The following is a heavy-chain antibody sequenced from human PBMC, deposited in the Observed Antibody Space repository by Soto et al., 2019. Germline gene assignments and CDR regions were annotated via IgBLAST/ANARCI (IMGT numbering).Heavy chain of an antibody. CDR2: IYHSGST. Sequence: SETLSLTCAVSSGSISSSNWWSWVRQPPGKGLEWIGEIYHSGSTNYNPSLKSRVTISVDKSKNQFSLKLSSVTAADTAVYYCARVRGHDYGDSPIDYSGQGTLVTVST. V-gene: IGHV4-4*02. J-gene: IGHJ4*02. D-gene: IGHD4-17*01. CDR1: SGSISSSNW. CDR3: ARVRGHDYGDSPIDY.